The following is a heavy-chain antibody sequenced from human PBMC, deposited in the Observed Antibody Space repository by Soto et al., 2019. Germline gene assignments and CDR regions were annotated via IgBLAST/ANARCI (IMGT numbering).Heavy chain of an antibody. Sequence: QVQLVQSGAEVKKPGSSVKVSCKASGGTFSSYAISWVRQAPGQGLEWMGGIIPIFGTANYAQKFQGRVTITADESTSTPYMELSSLRSEDTAVYYCARGGGFWSGYHGEWIGYWGQGTLVTVSS. CDR1: GGTFSSYA. J-gene: IGHJ4*02. CDR3: ARGGGFWSGYHGEWIGY. D-gene: IGHD3-3*01. CDR2: IIPIFGTA. V-gene: IGHV1-69*01.